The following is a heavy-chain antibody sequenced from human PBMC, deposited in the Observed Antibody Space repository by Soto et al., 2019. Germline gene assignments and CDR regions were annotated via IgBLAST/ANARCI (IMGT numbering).Heavy chain of an antibody. CDR3: ARVQDS. V-gene: IGHV4-31*03. D-gene: IGHD4-4*01. J-gene: IGHJ4*02. Sequence: SDTLCLTCTVSGGSISSFCYSWSWIRQHPGKGLEWIGYIYYSGSTYYNPSLKSRVTISVDTSKNQFSLKLTSVTAADTAVYYCARVQDSWGQGTLVTVSS. CDR2: IYYSGST. CDR1: GGSISSFCYS.